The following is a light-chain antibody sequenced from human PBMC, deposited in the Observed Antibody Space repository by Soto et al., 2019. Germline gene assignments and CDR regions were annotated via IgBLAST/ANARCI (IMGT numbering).Light chain of an antibody. CDR2: RND. CDR3: AAWDDNLSGWV. CDR1: SSNIGSNY. V-gene: IGLV1-47*01. J-gene: IGLJ3*02. Sequence: QSVMTQQPSASGTPGQRVAFSCSGSSSNIGSNYVYWYQHVPGTAPKLLLYRNDQRPSGVPDRFSGSKSGTSASLAISGLRSEDEADYYCAAWDDNLSGWVFGGGTKVTVL.